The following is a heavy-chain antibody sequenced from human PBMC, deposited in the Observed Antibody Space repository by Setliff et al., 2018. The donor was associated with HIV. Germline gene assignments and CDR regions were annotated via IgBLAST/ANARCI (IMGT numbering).Heavy chain of an antibody. Sequence: GGSLRLSCAASKFTFSSYGMHWVRQAPGKGLECVGFIRNIAYGESIEYAASVKDRFTISRDNSKNIAYLQMNNLKTEDTAVYYCTRGGGSNQYYFDYWGQGVPVTVSS. CDR3: TRGGGSNQYYFDY. CDR1: KFTFSSYG. V-gene: IGHV3-49*04. CDR2: IRNIAYGESI. J-gene: IGHJ4*02. D-gene: IGHD6-13*01.